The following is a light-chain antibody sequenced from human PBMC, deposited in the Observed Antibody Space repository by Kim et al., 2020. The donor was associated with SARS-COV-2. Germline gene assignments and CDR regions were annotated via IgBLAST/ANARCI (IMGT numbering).Light chain of an antibody. Sequence: ASVNRTCTLSSGHSSYAIAWHQQQPEKGPRYLMKLNSDGSHSKGDGIPDRFSGSSSGAERYLTISSLQSEDEADYYCQTWGTGIPVFGGGTQLTVL. J-gene: IGLJ3*02. V-gene: IGLV4-69*01. CDR3: QTWGTGIPV. CDR1: SGHSSYA. CDR2: LNSDGSH.